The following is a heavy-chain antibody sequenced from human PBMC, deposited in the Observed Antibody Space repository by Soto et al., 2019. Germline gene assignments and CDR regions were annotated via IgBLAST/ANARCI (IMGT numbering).Heavy chain of an antibody. D-gene: IGHD6-13*01. CDR3: GRGPSPRAPAGGTPYYYAMDV. CDR2: MNPINGAT. Sequence: QVQLVQSGAEVKHSGASVKVSCKASGYDFTAYDINWVRQASGQGLEWMGWMNPINGATGSARRFQGRVSMTRNTATGTAYLELTSLRSDDTAVYYCGRGPSPRAPAGGTPYYYAMDVWGQGTMVTVSS. CDR1: GYDFTAYD. V-gene: IGHV1-8*02. J-gene: IGHJ6*02.